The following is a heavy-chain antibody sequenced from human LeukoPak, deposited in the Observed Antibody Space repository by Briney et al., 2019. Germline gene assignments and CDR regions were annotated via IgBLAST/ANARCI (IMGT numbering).Heavy chain of an antibody. D-gene: IGHD7-27*01. J-gene: IGHJ4*02. CDR3: ARDGDKEGYFDY. CDR2: IYYSGST. Sequence: SETLSLTCTVSGGSISSSSYYWVWIRQPPGKGLEWIGSIYYSGSTYYNPSLKSRVTISVDTSKNQFSLKLSSVTAADTAVYYCARDGDKEGYFDYWGQGTLVTVSS. V-gene: IGHV4-39*07. CDR1: GGSISSSSYY.